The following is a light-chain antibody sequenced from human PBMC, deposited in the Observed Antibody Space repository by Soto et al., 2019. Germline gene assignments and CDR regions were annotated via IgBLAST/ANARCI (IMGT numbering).Light chain of an antibody. CDR3: QPYNTYWT. Sequence: DIQMTQSPSTLSASVGDRVTLTCRASQSINSWLAWYQQKPGRAPKLLIYKASSVQSGVPSRFSGSGSGTEFTLTISSLQPDGFATYYCQPYNTYWTFGQGTKVEIK. V-gene: IGKV1-5*03. CDR2: KAS. J-gene: IGKJ1*01. CDR1: QSINSW.